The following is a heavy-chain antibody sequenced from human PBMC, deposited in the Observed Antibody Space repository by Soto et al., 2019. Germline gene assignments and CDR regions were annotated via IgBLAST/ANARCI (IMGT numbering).Heavy chain of an antibody. D-gene: IGHD6-13*01. Sequence: GASVKVSCKASGYTFTGYDINWVRQATGQGLEWMGWMNPNSGNTGYAQKFQGRVTMTRNTSISTAYMELSSLRSEDTAGYYCARVPRGYSSSWYDYWGQGTLVTVSS. J-gene: IGHJ4*02. CDR1: GYTFTGYD. CDR2: MNPNSGNT. CDR3: ARVPRGYSSSWYDY. V-gene: IGHV1-8*01.